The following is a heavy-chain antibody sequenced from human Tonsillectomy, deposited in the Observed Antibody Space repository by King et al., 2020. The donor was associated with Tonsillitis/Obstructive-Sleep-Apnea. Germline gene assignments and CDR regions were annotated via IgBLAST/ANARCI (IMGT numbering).Heavy chain of an antibody. Sequence: EQLVQSGAEVKKPGASVKVSCKASGYTFTSYAINWVRQAPGQGLDWMGWISAYNGYTNYVQNLQGRVTMTTATSTSTAYMELRSLRSDDTAVFYCARDYGIAAADSGAFDIWGQGTVVTVSS. CDR2: ISAYNGYT. D-gene: IGHD6-13*01. V-gene: IGHV1-18*01. CDR1: GYTFTSYA. J-gene: IGHJ3*02. CDR3: ARDYGIAAADSGAFDI.